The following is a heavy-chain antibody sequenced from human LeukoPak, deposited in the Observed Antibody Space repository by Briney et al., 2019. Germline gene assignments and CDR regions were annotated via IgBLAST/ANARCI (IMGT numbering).Heavy chain of an antibody. CDR2: FDERGRP. CDR3: ARDLGGYPFFMDV. Sequence: SETLSLTCSVSGGSTRSGRHHWAWVRQPPGRGLEFIGSFDERGRPYYNAPLKSRVTISEDSSGKQFSLNLSSVTAADTAVYYCARDLGGYPFFMDVWGRGTTVIVSS. V-gene: IGHV4-39*07. J-gene: IGHJ6*03. D-gene: IGHD2-15*01. CDR1: GGSTRSGRHH.